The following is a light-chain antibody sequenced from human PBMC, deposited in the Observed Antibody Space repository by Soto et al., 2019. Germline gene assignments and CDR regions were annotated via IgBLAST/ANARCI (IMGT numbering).Light chain of an antibody. CDR2: GPS. J-gene: IGKJ4*01. CDR1: QSVSSSH. V-gene: IGKV3-20*01. Sequence: ESVLTQSPGTLSLSAGEIATLSCRASQSVSSSHLAWYQQKPGQAPRLLIYGPSNRATGIPDRFSGSGSGTDFTLTIDRLEPEDFAVYYCQQYGTSRTFGGGTKVDIK. CDR3: QQYGTSRT.